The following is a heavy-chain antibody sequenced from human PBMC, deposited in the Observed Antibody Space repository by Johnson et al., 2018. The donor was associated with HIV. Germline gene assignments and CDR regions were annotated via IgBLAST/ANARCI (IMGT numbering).Heavy chain of an antibody. CDR1: GFSFDDYA. V-gene: IGHV3-9*01. Sequence: VQLVESGGGVVRPGGSLRLSCEGSGFSFDDYAMHWVRQAPGKGLEWVSGISWNSGSIGYADSVKGRFTISRDNAKNSLYLQMNSLTAKDTALYYCAKEDSSGDAFDIWGQGTMVTVSS. D-gene: IGHD6-19*01. CDR2: ISWNSGSI. CDR3: AKEDSSGDAFDI. J-gene: IGHJ3*02.